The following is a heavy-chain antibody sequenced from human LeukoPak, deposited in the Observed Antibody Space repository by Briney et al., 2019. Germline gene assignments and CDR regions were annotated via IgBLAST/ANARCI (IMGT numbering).Heavy chain of an antibody. V-gene: IGHV3-15*01. Sequence: GGSLRLSCAASGFTFSNAWMSWVRQAPGKGLEWVGRINSKTDGGTTDYAAPVKGRFTISRDDSKNTLYLQMNSLKTEDTAVYYCTKDRIVYYDSSGSDYWGQGTLVTVSS. J-gene: IGHJ4*02. D-gene: IGHD3-22*01. CDR1: GFTFSNAW. CDR3: TKDRIVYYDSSGSDY. CDR2: INSKTDGGTT.